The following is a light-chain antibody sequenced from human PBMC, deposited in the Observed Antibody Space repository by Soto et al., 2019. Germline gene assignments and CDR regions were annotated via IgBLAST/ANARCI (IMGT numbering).Light chain of an antibody. CDR1: QSINIY. CDR2: VAS. J-gene: IGKJ4*01. Sequence: DIQMTQSPSSLSASVGDSVTITCRASQSINIYLSWYQQKPGKAPKLLINVASTLQGGVPSRFSGSGSGTEFTLAISSLQPEDSATYYCQQVKTYPRTFGGGTKVEIK. V-gene: IGKV1-39*01. CDR3: QQVKTYPRT.